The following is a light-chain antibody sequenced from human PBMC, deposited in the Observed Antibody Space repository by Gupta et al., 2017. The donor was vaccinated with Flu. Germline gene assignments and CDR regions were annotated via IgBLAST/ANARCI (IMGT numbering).Light chain of an antibody. CDR2: WAS. J-gene: IGKJ4*01. V-gene: IGKV4-1*01. CDR3: QQDNSTPLT. Sequence: DIVMTQSPDSLAVSLGERATINCKSSQSVLFSPNNKNYLAWYQQKPGQPPKLLIYWASARESGVPDRFSGSGSGTDFTLTISTLQAEDVAVYYCQQDNSTPLTFGGGTKVEIK. CDR1: QSVLFSPNNKNY.